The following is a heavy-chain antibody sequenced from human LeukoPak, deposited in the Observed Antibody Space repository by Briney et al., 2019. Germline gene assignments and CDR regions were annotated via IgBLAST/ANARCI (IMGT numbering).Heavy chain of an antibody. D-gene: IGHD2-2*01. Sequence: ASVKVSCKASGGTFSSYAISWVRQAPGQGLEWMGGIIPIFGTANYAQKFQGRVTITADESTSTAYMELSSLRSEDTAVYYCARSPAGGQLLPYWGQGTLVTVSS. CDR1: GGTFSSYA. CDR3: ARSPAGGQLLPY. CDR2: IIPIFGTA. V-gene: IGHV1-69*01. J-gene: IGHJ4*02.